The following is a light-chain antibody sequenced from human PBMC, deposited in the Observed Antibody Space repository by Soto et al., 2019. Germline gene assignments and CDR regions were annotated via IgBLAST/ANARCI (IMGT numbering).Light chain of an antibody. CDR2: GAS. CDR3: QQYGSSPPSYT. V-gene: IGKV3-20*01. CDR1: PSLTSSY. J-gene: IGKJ2*01. Sequence: EIVLTQSPGTLSLSPGERATLSCRASPSLTSSYLAWYQQKPGQATRLLIYGASSRATGIPDRFSGGGSGTDSTLTISRLEPEDFAVYYCQQYGSSPPSYTFGQGTKLEIK.